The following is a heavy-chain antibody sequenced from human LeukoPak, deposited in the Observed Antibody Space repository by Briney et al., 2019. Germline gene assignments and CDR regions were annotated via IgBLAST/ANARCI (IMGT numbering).Heavy chain of an antibody. CDR3: ARSSDGEYYFDY. Sequence: GGSLRLSCAASGFTFSSYAMHWVRQAPGKGLEWVAVISYDGSNKCYADSVKGRFTISRDNSKNTLYLQMNSLRAEDTAVYYCARSSDGEYYFDYWGQGTLVTVSS. J-gene: IGHJ4*02. V-gene: IGHV3-30-3*01. CDR1: GFTFSSYA. D-gene: IGHD3-10*01. CDR2: ISYDGSNK.